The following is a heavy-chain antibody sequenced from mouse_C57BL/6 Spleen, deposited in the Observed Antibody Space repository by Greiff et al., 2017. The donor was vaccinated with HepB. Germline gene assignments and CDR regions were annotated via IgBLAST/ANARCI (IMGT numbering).Heavy chain of an antibody. V-gene: IGHV1-59*01. D-gene: IGHD1-1*01. CDR3: AIYGSRDWYFDV. Sequence: QVQLQQPGAELVRPGTSVKLSCKASGYTFTSYWMHWVKQRPGQGLEWIGVIDPSDSYTNYNQKFKGKATLTVDTSSSTAYMQLSSLTSEDSAVYYCAIYGSRDWYFDVWGTGTTVTVSS. CDR2: IDPSDSYT. CDR1: GYTFTSYW. J-gene: IGHJ1*03.